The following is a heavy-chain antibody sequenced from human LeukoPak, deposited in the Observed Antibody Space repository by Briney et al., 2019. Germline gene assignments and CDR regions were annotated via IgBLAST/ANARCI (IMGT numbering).Heavy chain of an antibody. D-gene: IGHD4-11*01. V-gene: IGHV3-23*01. CDR2: ISGSGGST. CDR1: GFTFSSYA. Sequence: GGSLRLSCAASGFTFSSYAMSWVRQAPGKGLEWVSAISGSGGSTYYADAVKGRFIISRDNSKKTPYLQMNSLSAEERAVYCCAKDHERPVTTVFDIWGQGTLVTVSS. CDR3: AKDHERPVTTVFDI. J-gene: IGHJ3*02.